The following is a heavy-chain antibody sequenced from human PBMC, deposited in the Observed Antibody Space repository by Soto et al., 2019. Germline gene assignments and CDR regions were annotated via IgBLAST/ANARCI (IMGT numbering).Heavy chain of an antibody. V-gene: IGHV3-23*01. CDR2: VSLTGDRT. Sequence: GGSLRLSCAASGFTFSSYWMSWVRQAAGKGLEWVSRVSLTGDRTNYAGSVKGRFTVSRDNFKNTLYLEMDSLRPEDTAIYYCARGGGYCTPTSCAIDSWGRGTPVTV. D-gene: IGHD2-8*01. CDR3: ARGGGYCTPTSCAIDS. J-gene: IGHJ4*02. CDR1: GFTFSSYW.